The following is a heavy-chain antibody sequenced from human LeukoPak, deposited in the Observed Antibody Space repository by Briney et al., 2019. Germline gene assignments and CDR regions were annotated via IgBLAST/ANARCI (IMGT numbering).Heavy chain of an antibody. J-gene: IGHJ4*02. D-gene: IGHD3-9*01. CDR1: GFTFSNYA. CDR2: ITGSGGKT. V-gene: IGHV3-23*01. CDR3: AKWGDYDVLTGYYVSDY. Sequence: GGSLRLSCAASGFTFSNYAMSWVRQAPGKGLEWVSAITGSGGKTYYADSVKGRFTISRDNSKNTVFLQMNSLRAEDTAVYYCAKWGDYDVLTGYYVSDYWGQGTLVTVSS.